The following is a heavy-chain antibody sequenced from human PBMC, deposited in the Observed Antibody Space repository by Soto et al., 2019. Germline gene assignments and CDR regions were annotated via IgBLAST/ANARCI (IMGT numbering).Heavy chain of an antibody. J-gene: IGHJ4*02. CDR3: ARGGDFDY. CDR1: GGSFSGYY. Sequence: PSETLSLTCAVYGGSFSGYYWSWIRQPPGKGLEWIGEINHSGSTNYNPSLKSRVTISVDTSKNQFSLKLSSVTAADTAVYYCARGGDFDYWGQGTLVTVPQ. CDR2: INHSGST. V-gene: IGHV4-34*01.